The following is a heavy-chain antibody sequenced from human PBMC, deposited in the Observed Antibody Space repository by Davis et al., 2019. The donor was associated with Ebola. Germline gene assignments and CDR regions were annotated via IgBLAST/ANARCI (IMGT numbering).Heavy chain of an antibody. Sequence: GGSLRLSCAASGFTFRSFEMNWVRQAPGKGLEWISYISPSGTTIYYADSVKDRFNISRDNAKNSLYLQMHSLRAEDTAIYYCAREGLQPPYYYYYMDVWGKGTTVTVSS. CDR2: ISPSGTTI. J-gene: IGHJ6*03. V-gene: IGHV3-48*03. CDR3: AREGLQPPYYYYYMDV. D-gene: IGHD4-11*01. CDR1: GFTFRSFE.